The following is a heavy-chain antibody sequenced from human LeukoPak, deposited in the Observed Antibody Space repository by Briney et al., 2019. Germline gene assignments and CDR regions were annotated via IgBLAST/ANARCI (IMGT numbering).Heavy chain of an antibody. CDR1: GFTFRTYP. J-gene: IGHJ4*02. CDR3: SSRRDY. V-gene: IGHV3-30-3*01. CDR2: ISYDGNNK. Sequence: GGSLRLSCAASGFTFRTYPMHWVRQAPGKGLEWVAVISYDGNNKYYADSVKGRFTISRDNSKNTLYLQMNSLRAEDTAVYYCSSRRDYWGQGTLVTVSS.